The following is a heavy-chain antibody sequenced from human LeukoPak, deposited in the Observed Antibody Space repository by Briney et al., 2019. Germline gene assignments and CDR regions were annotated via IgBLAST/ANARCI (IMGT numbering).Heavy chain of an antibody. V-gene: IGHV1-46*01. Sequence: GASVKVSCKASGYTFTRYYIHWVRQAPGQGLAWLGRINPGGDSTSYAQKFQGRVTMTRDTSTSTVYMELSSLRSEDTAVYYCARDRAIAGTKEDAFDIWGQGTMVTVSS. J-gene: IGHJ3*02. CDR2: INPGGDST. CDR1: GYTFTRYY. D-gene: IGHD6-19*01. CDR3: ARDRAIAGTKEDAFDI.